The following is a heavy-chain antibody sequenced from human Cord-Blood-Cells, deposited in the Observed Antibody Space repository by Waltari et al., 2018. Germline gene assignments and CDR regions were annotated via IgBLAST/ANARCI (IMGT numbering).Heavy chain of an antibody. CDR2: IIPIFGTT. J-gene: IGHJ6*03. Sequence: QVQLVQSGAEVKKPGSSVKVSCKASVGTFSSYAISWVRQAPGQGLEWRGGIIPIFGTTNDAQKFQGRVTITADESTGTAYMELSSLRSEDKAVYDYAGGDEGDSGYSYGYYYYYMDVWGKGTTVTVSS. CDR1: VGTFSSYA. CDR3: AGGDEGDSGYSYGYYYYYMDV. D-gene: IGHD5-18*01. V-gene: IGHV1-69*01.